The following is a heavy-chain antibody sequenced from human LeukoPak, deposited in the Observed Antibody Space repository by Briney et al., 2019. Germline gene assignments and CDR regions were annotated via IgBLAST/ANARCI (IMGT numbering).Heavy chain of an antibody. Sequence: GGSLRLSCAASGFTFSSYAMSWVRQAPGKGLEWASANSGSGGSTYYADSVKGRFTISRGNSKNTLYLQMNSLRAEDTAVYYCAKGKIVVVSFDYWGQGTLVTVSS. J-gene: IGHJ4*02. D-gene: IGHD3-22*01. V-gene: IGHV3-23*01. CDR3: AKGKIVVVSFDY. CDR1: GFTFSSYA. CDR2: NSGSGGST.